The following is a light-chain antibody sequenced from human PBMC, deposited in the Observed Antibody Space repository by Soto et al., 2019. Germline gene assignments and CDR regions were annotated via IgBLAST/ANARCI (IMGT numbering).Light chain of an antibody. CDR2: DVS. Sequence: QSVLTQPASVSGSPGESITISCTGTSSDVGAYNYVSWYQQHPGKAPKLMIYDVSNRPSGVSNPFSGSKSGNTASLTISGLQAEDEADYYCSSYTSTNSLFGGGTKLTVL. J-gene: IGLJ2*01. CDR1: SSDVGAYNY. CDR3: SSYTSTNSL. V-gene: IGLV2-14*03.